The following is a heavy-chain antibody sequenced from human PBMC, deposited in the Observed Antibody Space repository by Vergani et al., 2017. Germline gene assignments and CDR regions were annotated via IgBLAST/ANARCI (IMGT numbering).Heavy chain of an antibody. J-gene: IGHJ4*02. CDR1: GFTFSSYA. V-gene: IGHV3-23*01. CDR3: ARLGYCSSTSCPEDY. D-gene: IGHD2-2*01. Sequence: EVQLLESGGGLVQPGGSLRLSCAASGFTFSSYAMSWVRQAPGKGLEWVSAISGSGGSTYYADSVKGRFTISRDNSKNTLYLQMNSLRAEDTAVYYCARLGYCSSTSCPEDYWGQGTLVTVSS. CDR2: ISGSGGST.